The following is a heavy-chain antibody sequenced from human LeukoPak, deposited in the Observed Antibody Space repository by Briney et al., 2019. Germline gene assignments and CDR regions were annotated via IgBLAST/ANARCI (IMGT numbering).Heavy chain of an antibody. CDR1: GYSLTRYW. CDR3: AAGYGDNVSNSLDS. Sequence: GESLKISRKGSGYSLTRYWIGSVRQMPGKSLECMGIIYPRDSDTRDSPSFQRYVASSADKPISPPYLQWSSLKASGTAMYYCAAGYGDNVSNSLDSWGQGTLVTVSS. V-gene: IGHV5-51*04. D-gene: IGHD4-17*01. CDR2: IYPRDSDT. J-gene: IGHJ4*02.